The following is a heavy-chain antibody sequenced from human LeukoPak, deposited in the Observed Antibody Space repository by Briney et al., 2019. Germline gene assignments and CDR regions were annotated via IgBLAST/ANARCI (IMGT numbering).Heavy chain of an antibody. CDR3: ARGDYYYDSSGYYVGGFDDY. J-gene: IGHJ4*02. Sequence: SETLSLTCAVYGGSFSGYYWSWIRQPPGKGLEWIGEINHSGSTNYNPSLKSRVTISVDMSKNQFSLKLSSVTAAGTAVYYCARGDYYYDSSGYYVGGFDDYWGQGTLVTVSS. CDR2: INHSGST. CDR1: GGSFSGYY. V-gene: IGHV4-34*01. D-gene: IGHD3-22*01.